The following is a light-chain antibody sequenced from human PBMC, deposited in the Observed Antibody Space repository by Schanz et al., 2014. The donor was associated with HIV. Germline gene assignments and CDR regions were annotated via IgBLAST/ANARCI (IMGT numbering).Light chain of an antibody. CDR1: EFVSTY. CDR3: QQFSGSPFT. CDR2: GAS. V-gene: IGKV3-20*01. J-gene: IGKJ3*01. Sequence: EIVLTQSPATLSLSPGERASLSCRASEFVSTYLAWYQQKPGQPPRLLIYGASTRATGIPDRFSGSGSGTDFTLTISRLEPEDFAVYYCQQFSGSPFTVGPGTKVDIK.